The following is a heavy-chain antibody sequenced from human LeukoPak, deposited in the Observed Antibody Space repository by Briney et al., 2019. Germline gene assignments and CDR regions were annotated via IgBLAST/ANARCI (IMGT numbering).Heavy chain of an antibody. CDR1: GYTFTSYY. D-gene: IGHD2-2*01. Sequence: EASVKVSCKASGYTFTSYYMHWVRQAPGQGLEWMGIINPSGGSTNYAQKFQGRVTMTRDTSTSTVYMELSGLRSEDTALYYCASLPAPTGANAFDIWGQGTMVIVSS. CDR3: ASLPAPTGANAFDI. CDR2: INPSGGST. J-gene: IGHJ3*02. V-gene: IGHV1-46*01.